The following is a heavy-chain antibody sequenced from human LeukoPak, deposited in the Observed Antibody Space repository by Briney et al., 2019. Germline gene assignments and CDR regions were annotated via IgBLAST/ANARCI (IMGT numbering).Heavy chain of an antibody. Sequence: PGGSLRLSCAASGFTFSSYSMNWVRQAPGKGLEWVSSISSSSSYIYYADSVKGRFTISRDNAKNSLYLQMNSLRAEDTAVYYCARGGCSSTSCYRWWPGEYSSSSGAFDIWGQGTMVTVSS. CDR2: ISSSSSYI. CDR3: ARGGCSSTSCYRWWPGEYSSSSGAFDI. V-gene: IGHV3-21*01. J-gene: IGHJ3*02. CDR1: GFTFSSYS. D-gene: IGHD2-2*01.